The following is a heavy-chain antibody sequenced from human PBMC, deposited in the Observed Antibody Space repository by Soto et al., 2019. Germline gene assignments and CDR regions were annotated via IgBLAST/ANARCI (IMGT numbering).Heavy chain of an antibody. J-gene: IGHJ4*02. CDR3: AREASLAYYDYMLGSPYYFDY. CDR1: GYTFTSYA. CDR2: INAGNGNT. D-gene: IGHD3-16*01. V-gene: IGHV1-3*01. Sequence: GASVKVSCKASGYTFTSYAMHWVRQAPGQRLEWMGWINAGNGNTKYSQKFQGRVTITRDTSASTAYMELSSLRSEDTAVYYCAREASLAYYDYMLGSPYYFDYWGQGTLVTVSS.